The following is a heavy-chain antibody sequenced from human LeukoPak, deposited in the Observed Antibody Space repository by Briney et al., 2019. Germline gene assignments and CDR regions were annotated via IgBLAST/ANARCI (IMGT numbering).Heavy chain of an antibody. CDR2: IYTSGST. J-gene: IGHJ3*02. CDR3: ARYYDGYLDAFDI. Sequence: SETLSLTCTVPGGSISSGSYYWSWIRQPAGKGLEWIGRIYTSGSTNYNPSLKSRVTISVDTSKNQFSLKLSSVTAADTAVYYCARYYDGYLDAFDIWGQGTMVTVSS. V-gene: IGHV4-61*02. CDR1: GGSISSGSYY. D-gene: IGHD3-3*01.